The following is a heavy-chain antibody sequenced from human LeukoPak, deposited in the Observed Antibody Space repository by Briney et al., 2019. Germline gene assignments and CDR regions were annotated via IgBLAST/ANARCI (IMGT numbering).Heavy chain of an antibody. J-gene: IGHJ2*01. Sequence: SETLSLTCTVSGGSISSSSYYWGWIRQPPGKGLEWIGSIYYSGSTYYNPSLKSRVTISVDTSKNQFSLKLSSVTAADTAVYYCATPPLTTVTTGRVHWYFDLWGRGTLVTVSS. D-gene: IGHD4-17*01. V-gene: IGHV4-39*01. CDR1: GGSISSSSYY. CDR3: ATPPLTTVTTGRVHWYFDL. CDR2: IYYSGST.